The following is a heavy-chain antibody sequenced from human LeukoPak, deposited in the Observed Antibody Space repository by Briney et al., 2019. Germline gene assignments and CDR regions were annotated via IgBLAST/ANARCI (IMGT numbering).Heavy chain of an antibody. CDR2: ISYDGSSE. J-gene: IGHJ4*02. CDR1: GFTFSNYA. V-gene: IGHV3-30*03. Sequence: PGRSLRLSCAASGFTFSNYAMHWVRQAPGKGLEWVAVISYDGSSEYYADSVKGRFTISRDNSKMMYLQMNSLRTDDTAVYYCAREGYYYDSSGYSYYFDSRGQGTLVTVSS. D-gene: IGHD3-22*01. CDR3: AREGYYYDSSGYSYYFDS.